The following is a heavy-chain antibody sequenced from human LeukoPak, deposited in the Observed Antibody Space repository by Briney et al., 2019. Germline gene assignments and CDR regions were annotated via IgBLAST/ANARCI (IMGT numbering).Heavy chain of an antibody. CDR1: GGSISTYY. CDR3: ARGVTMVRGVDLNYFDY. J-gene: IGHJ4*02. Sequence: SETLSLTCTVSGGSISTYYWSWIRQPPGKGLEWLGYISYSASSNYNPSLKSRVSISVDTSKNKFSLKLNSVTAADTAVYYCARGVTMVRGVDLNYFDYWGQGTLVTVSS. V-gene: IGHV4-59*01. CDR2: ISYSASS. D-gene: IGHD3-10*01.